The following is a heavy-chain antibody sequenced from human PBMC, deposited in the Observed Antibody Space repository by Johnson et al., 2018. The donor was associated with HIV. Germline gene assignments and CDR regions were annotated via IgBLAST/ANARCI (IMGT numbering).Heavy chain of an antibody. CDR3: TTLPPTCRAFHI. Sequence: VQLVESGGDLVQPGGSLRLSCAASGFTFSSYAMSWVRQAPGKGLEWVGQIKSRTDGGTTDYGAPVKGRFTISRNDSENTLRLQMNSLKTEATARYYCTTLPPTCRAFHIWGQGTMVTVSS. D-gene: IGHD4-11*01. J-gene: IGHJ3*02. CDR2: IKSRTDGGTT. CDR1: GFTFSSYA. V-gene: IGHV3-15*01.